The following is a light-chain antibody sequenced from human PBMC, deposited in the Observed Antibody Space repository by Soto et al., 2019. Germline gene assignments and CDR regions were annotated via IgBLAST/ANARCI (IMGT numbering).Light chain of an antibody. J-gene: IGKJ5*01. Sequence: EIVLTQSPGTLSLFPGARASLSGRASQSLTTRYLGWYQQKPGQAPRLLIYGAFSCPTGIPDRFSGSGSGTDFTLTISRLEPEDFAVYYCEQYGTSPTFGQSTRLEIK. CDR3: EQYGTSPT. V-gene: IGKV3-20*01. CDR1: QSLTTRY. CDR2: GAF.